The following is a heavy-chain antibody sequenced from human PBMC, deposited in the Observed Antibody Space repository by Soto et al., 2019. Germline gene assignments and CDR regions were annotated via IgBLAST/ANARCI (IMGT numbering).Heavy chain of an antibody. J-gene: IGHJ4*02. D-gene: IGHD3-3*01. CDR1: GGSISNYF. CDR3: ARGGQDFWSGPFDY. V-gene: IGHV4-4*07. CDR2: IDNSGST. Sequence: SETLSLTCTVSGGSISNYFCDWIRQPAGKGLEWIGRIDNSGSTNYNPSLKSRITMSADTSRNQFSLKLNSVTAADTAVYYCARGGQDFWSGPFDYWGQGALVTVSS.